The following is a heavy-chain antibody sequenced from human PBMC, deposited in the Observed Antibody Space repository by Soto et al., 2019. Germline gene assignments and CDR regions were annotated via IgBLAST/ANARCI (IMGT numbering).Heavy chain of an antibody. CDR2: INAGNGNT. CDR1: GYTFTSYA. Sequence: QVQLVQSGAEVKKPGASVKVSCKASGYTFTSYAMHWVRQAPGQRLEWMGWINAGNGNTKYSQKFQGRVTITRDTSASTAYMELSSLRSEDTAVYYCAKDIQPRQNYYNMDVWGQGTTVTVSS. J-gene: IGHJ6*02. D-gene: IGHD6-6*01. CDR3: AKDIQPRQNYYNMDV. V-gene: IGHV1-3*01.